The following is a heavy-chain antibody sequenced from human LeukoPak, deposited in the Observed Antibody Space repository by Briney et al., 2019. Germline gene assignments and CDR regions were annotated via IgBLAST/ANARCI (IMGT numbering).Heavy chain of an antibody. CDR1: GGSNSSGDYY. J-gene: IGHJ4*02. CDR3: ATNSDIVVVPAATPALGY. CDR2: IYYSGST. D-gene: IGHD2-2*01. V-gene: IGHV4-30-4*01. Sequence: PSQTLSLTCTVSGGSNSSGDYYWSWIRQPPGKGLEWIGYIYYSGSTYYNPSLKSRVTISVDTSKNQFSLKLSSVTAADTAVYYCATNSDIVVVPAATPALGYWGQGTLVTVSS.